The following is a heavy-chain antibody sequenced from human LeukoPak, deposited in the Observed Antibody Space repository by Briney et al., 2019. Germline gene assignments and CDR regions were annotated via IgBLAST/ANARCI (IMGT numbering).Heavy chain of an antibody. J-gene: IGHJ5*02. D-gene: IGHD6-25*01. V-gene: IGHV4-59*01. CDR2: IYYSGST. CDR1: GGSISTYF. Sequence: SETLSLTCIVSGGSISTYFRTWIRQPPGKGPEWIGYIYYSGSTSYNPSLKSRVTISVDTSKNQFSLKLSSVTAADTAVYFCARSSGRSAWFDPWGQGTLVTVSS. CDR3: ARSSGRSAWFDP.